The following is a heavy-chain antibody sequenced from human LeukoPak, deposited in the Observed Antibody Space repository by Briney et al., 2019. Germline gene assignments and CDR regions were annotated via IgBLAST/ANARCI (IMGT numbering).Heavy chain of an antibody. CDR1: GFSFSSYA. V-gene: IGHV3-30*04. J-gene: IGHJ4*02. Sequence: GGSLRLSCAASGFSFSSYAMHWVRQAPGKGLEWVAVISNDGSDKYYADSVKGRFTISRDNAKNTVFLQMSSLRAEDTALYYCARKSASGNYPLDYWGQGTLVTVSS. D-gene: IGHD3-10*01. CDR3: ARKSASGNYPLDY. CDR2: ISNDGSDK.